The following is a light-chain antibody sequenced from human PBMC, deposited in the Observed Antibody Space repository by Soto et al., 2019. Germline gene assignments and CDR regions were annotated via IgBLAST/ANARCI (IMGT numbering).Light chain of an antibody. CDR2: DAS. V-gene: IGKV3-11*01. Sequence: EMGLTVSPCARSFSPGERATLVCRASQSVSSYLAGYQQKPGQAPRLLIYDASNRATGIPARFSGSGSGTDVTLTISSLEPEDFAVYYCQQRSNWPPAFGQGTRLEIK. J-gene: IGKJ5*01. CDR3: QQRSNWPPA. CDR1: QSVSSY.